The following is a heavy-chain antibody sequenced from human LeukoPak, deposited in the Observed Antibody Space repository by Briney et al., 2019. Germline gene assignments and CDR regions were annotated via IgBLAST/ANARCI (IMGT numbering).Heavy chain of an antibody. CDR1: GYTLHKYG. D-gene: IGHD5-24*01. V-gene: IGHV1-18*01. Sequence: ASVPVSCMASGYTLHKYGIRWVGPAPGREREGMGWIYAFNGNTNYAKKLQGRVTMTTDTSTSTGYMELRSLRSDDSAVYCCARGRWSATTASYYLDFWGQGTLVTVSS. J-gene: IGHJ4*02. CDR2: IYAFNGNT. CDR3: ARGRWSATTASYYLDF.